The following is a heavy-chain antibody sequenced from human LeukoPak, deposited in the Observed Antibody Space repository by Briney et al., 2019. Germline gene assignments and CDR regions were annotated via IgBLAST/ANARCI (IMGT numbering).Heavy chain of an antibody. CDR2: FDSEEYDT. V-gene: IGHV1-24*01. CDR1: GYTLTALA. Sequence: ASVKVSCKVSGYTLTALALHWVRQAPGRGFEWIGGFDSEEYDTIYAQKFQGRVTMTEDTSTDTAYMELSSLYFEDTAVYYCATLEPEPGDFGGLAYWGQGTLVTVSS. D-gene: IGHD4-17*01. J-gene: IGHJ4*02. CDR3: ATLEPEPGDFGGLAY.